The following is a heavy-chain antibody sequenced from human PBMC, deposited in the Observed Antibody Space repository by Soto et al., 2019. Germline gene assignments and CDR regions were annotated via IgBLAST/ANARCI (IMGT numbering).Heavy chain of an antibody. CDR1: GFAFSYYG. J-gene: IGHJ4*02. Sequence: QMQLVESRGGVVQPGRSLRVSCATSGFAFSYYGIHWVRQAPGKGLEWVADISHDGKDKWYADSVKGRFTISRDNSENTQSLQMNGLRSEDTAVYFCASGEGRQAHDTRFDYWGQGTLVTVSS. CDR2: ISHDGKDK. CDR3: ASGEGRQAHDTRFDY. V-gene: IGHV3-30*03. D-gene: IGHD3-10*01.